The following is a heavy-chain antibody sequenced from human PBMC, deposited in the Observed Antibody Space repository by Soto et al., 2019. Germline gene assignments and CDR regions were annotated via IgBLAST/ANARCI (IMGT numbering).Heavy chain of an antibody. CDR3: ASSEGTYYGSGSYPWFDP. V-gene: IGHV1-3*01. D-gene: IGHD3-10*01. CDR2: INAGNGNT. CDR1: GYTFTSYA. J-gene: IGHJ5*02. Sequence: SVKVSCKASGYTFTSYAMHWVRQAPGQRLEWMGWINAGNGNTKYSQKFQGRVTITRDTSASTAYMELSSLRSEDTAVYYCASSEGTYYGSGSYPWFDPWGQGTLVTVSS.